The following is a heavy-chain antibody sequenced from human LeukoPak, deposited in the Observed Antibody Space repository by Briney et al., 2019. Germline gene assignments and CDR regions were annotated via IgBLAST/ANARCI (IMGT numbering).Heavy chain of an antibody. CDR1: GGSFSGYY. D-gene: IGHD3-10*01. CDR2: INHSGST. V-gene: IGHV4-34*01. CDR3: AREGVRESPGDDY. J-gene: IGHJ4*02. Sequence: PSETLSLTCAVYGGSFSGYYWSWIRQPPGKGLEWIGEINHSGSTNYNPSLKSRVTISVDTSKNQFSLKLSSVTAADTAVYYCAREGVRESPGDDYWGQGTLVTVSS.